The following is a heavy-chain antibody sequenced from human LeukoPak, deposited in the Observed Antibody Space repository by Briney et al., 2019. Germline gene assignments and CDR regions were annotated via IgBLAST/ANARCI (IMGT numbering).Heavy chain of an antibody. CDR3: AKFTSWSKCNFDC. J-gene: IGHJ4*02. D-gene: IGHD2-2*01. Sequence: GGSLRLSCAASGFSFTGYAMNWVRQAPGKGLEWVSAVSGNGGTTYYADSVKGRFTISRDNSQNTVYLQMNSLRAEDTAVYYCAKFTSWSKCNFDCWGQGTLVTVSS. V-gene: IGHV3-23*01. CDR2: VSGNGGTT. CDR1: GFSFTGYA.